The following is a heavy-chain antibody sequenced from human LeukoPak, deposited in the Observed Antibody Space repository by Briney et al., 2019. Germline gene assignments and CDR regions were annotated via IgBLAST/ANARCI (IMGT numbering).Heavy chain of an antibody. CDR2: IKRDGSEK. CDR1: GFTFTDYW. D-gene: IGHD5/OR15-5a*01. Sequence: GGSLRLSSAASGFTFTDYWMSWVRQAPGKGLEWVANIKRDGSEKYYVDSVKGRFTISRDNPKKSVYLQMNSLRAEDTAIYYCARDVSVSGMDVWGQGTTVTVSS. CDR3: ARDVSVSGMDV. V-gene: IGHV3-7*01. J-gene: IGHJ6*02.